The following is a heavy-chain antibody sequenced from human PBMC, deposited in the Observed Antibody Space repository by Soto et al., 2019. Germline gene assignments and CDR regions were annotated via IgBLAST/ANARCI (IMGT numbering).Heavy chain of an antibody. CDR3: PRLEGLATTSYYLAF. CDR1: DGTIISVKGY. D-gene: IGHD1-26*01. Sequence: LETQRLTWSVSDGTIISVKGYWGWIRKPPGKGLEWIGSVYYRGNAYYNPSLQTRVTISLDKSKSQFSLKLNSVTAADSAVYFCPRLEGLATTSYYLAFWGPGALDPVSP. J-gene: IGHJ4*02. CDR2: VYYRGNA. V-gene: IGHV4-39*01.